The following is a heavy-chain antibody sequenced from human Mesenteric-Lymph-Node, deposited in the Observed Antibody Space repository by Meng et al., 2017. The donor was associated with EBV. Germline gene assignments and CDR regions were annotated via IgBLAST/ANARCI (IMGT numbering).Heavy chain of an antibody. D-gene: IGHD3-10*01. CDR2: IKSDGSVT. Sequence: EVQLERAGGRLFRPGGSLILSCAASGFTLSNYWMHWVRQAPGKGLVWVSHIKSDGSVTNYANSVKGRFTISRDNAKNTLYLQMNSLRVDDTAVYYCARGVGSTDDWFDPWGQGTLVTVSS. J-gene: IGHJ5*02. CDR3: ARGVGSTDDWFDP. V-gene: IGHV3-74*01. CDR1: GFTLSNYW.